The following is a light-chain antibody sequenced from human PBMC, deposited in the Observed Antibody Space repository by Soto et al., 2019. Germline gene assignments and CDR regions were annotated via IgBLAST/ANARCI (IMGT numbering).Light chain of an antibody. Sequence: DIQMTQSPSTLPASVGDRVTITCRASQSISSWLAWYQQKPGKAPKVLIYKASSLESGVTSRFSGSGSGTEFTLTISSLQPDDFATYYCQQYNSYPWTFGQGTKVEIK. CDR1: QSISSW. CDR3: QQYNSYPWT. J-gene: IGKJ1*01. CDR2: KAS. V-gene: IGKV1-5*03.